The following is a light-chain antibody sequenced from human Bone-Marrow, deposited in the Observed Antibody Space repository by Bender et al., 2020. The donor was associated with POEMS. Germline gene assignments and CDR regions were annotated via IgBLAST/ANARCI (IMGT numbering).Light chain of an antibody. J-gene: IGLJ2*01. V-gene: IGLV2-14*03. Sequence: QSALTQPASVSGSPGQSITISCTGSSSDIGGYDYVSWYQQHPGKAPKLLIYDVTNRPSGIPERFSGSNSGNTATLTISGTQAMDEADYYCQTWDNSMGVFGGGTKLSVL. CDR3: QTWDNSMGV. CDR1: SSDIGGYDY. CDR2: DVT.